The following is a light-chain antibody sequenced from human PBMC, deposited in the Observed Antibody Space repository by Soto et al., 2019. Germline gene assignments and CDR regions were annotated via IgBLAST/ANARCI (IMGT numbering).Light chain of an antibody. J-gene: IGKJ5*01. CDR1: QSVSTY. V-gene: IGKV3-11*01. CDR2: DAS. Sequence: EIVLTQSPATLSLSPGARAPLSCRARQSVSTYVTYLAWYQQKPGQAPRLLIYDASNRATGIPARFSGSGSGTDFTLTISSLEPEDFAVYYCQQRSYPITFGQGTRLEIK. CDR3: QQRSYPIT.